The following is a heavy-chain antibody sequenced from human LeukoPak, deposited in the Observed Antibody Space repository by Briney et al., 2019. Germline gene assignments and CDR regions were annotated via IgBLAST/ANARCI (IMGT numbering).Heavy chain of an antibody. V-gene: IGHV4-31*03. J-gene: IGHJ4*02. Sequence: SETLSLTCTVSGGSISSGGYYWSRIRQHPGKGLEWIGYIYYSGSTYYNPSLKSRVTISVDTSKNQFSLKLSSVTAADTAVYYCARERSAAIRYFDYWGQGTLVTVSS. CDR3: ARERSAAIRYFDY. D-gene: IGHD2-2*02. CDR1: GGSISSGGYY. CDR2: IYYSGST.